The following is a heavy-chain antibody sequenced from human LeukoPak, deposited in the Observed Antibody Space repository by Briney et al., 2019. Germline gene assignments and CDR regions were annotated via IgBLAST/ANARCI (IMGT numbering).Heavy chain of an antibody. CDR2: ISSSSSYI. CDR3: ARHAASPYDFWSGYYTDYYYYMDV. CDR1: GFTFSDYY. J-gene: IGHJ6*03. V-gene: IGHV3-11*06. D-gene: IGHD3-3*01. Sequence: GGSLRLSCAASGFTFSDYYMSWIRQAPGKGLEWVSSISSSSSYIYYADSVKGRFTISRDNAKNSLYLQMNSLRAEDTAVYYCARHAASPYDFWSGYYTDYYYYMDVWGKGTTVTVSS.